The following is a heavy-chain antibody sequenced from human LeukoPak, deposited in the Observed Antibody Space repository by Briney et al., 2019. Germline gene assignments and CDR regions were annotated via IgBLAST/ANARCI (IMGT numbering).Heavy chain of an antibody. Sequence: SSETLSLTCTVSGGSISSGSYYWSWIRQPAGKGLEWIGRIYTSGSTNYNPSLKSRVTISVDTSKNQFSLKLSSVTAADTAVYYCARATRGYDILTGSYNWFDPWGQGTLVTVSS. D-gene: IGHD3-9*01. V-gene: IGHV4-61*02. CDR2: IYTSGST. CDR3: ARATRGYDILTGSYNWFDP. J-gene: IGHJ5*02. CDR1: GGSISSGSYY.